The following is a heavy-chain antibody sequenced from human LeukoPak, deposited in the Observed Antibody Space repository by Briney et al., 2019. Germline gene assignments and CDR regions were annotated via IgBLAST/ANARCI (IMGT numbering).Heavy chain of an antibody. J-gene: IGHJ6*02. CDR2: ISSSSDTI. Sequence: QSGGSLRLSCAASGFTFGPYTMNWVRQAPGKGLEWVSYISSSSDTIYYADSVKGRFTISRDNGKNSLYLQMNSLRAEDTAVYYCARDKGYYDSSGYYPYYYYYGMDVWGQGTTVTVSS. D-gene: IGHD3-22*01. CDR1: GFTFGPYT. V-gene: IGHV3-48*04. CDR3: ARDKGYYDSSGYYPYYYYYGMDV.